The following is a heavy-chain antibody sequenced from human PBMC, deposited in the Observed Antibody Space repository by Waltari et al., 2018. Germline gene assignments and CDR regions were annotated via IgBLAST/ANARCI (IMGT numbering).Heavy chain of an antibody. V-gene: IGHV1-69*05. Sequence: QVQLVQSGAEVKKPGSSVKVSCKASGGTFSSYAISWVRQAPGQGLEWMGGIIPICGTANYAQKFQGRVTITTDESTSTAYMELSSLRSEDTAVYYCARGRELLAVAPYFDYWGQGTLVTVSS. CDR3: ARGRELLAVAPYFDY. J-gene: IGHJ4*02. D-gene: IGHD1-26*01. CDR2: IIPICGTA. CDR1: GGTFSSYA.